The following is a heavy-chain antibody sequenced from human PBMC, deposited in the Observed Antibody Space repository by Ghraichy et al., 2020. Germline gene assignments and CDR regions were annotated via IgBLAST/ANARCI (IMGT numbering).Heavy chain of an antibody. D-gene: IGHD3-10*01. CDR1: GGSFSGYY. CDR2: INHSGST. Sequence: SETLSLTCAVYGGSFSGYYWSWIRQPPGKGLEWIGEINHSGSTNYNPSLKSRVTISVDTSKNQFSLKLSSVTAADTAVYYCARRRGYYYGSGSYQYYFDYWGQGTLVTVSS. CDR3: ARRRGYYYGSGSYQYYFDY. V-gene: IGHV4-34*01. J-gene: IGHJ4*02.